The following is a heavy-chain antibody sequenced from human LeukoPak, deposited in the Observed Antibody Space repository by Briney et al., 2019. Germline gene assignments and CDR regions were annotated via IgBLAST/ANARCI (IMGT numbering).Heavy chain of an antibody. V-gene: IGHV3-33*06. CDR3: AKGAQSSMGMLDY. D-gene: IGHD2/OR15-2a*01. Sequence: GGSLRVSCATSGFTFSNYGMHWVRQAPGMGLDWVALIWYDGSSNYYADSVKGRFTISRDNSKNTLYLQMNSLRVEDTAVYFCAKGAQSSMGMLDYWGQGTLVTVSS. CDR2: IWYDGSSN. CDR1: GFTFSNYG. J-gene: IGHJ4*02.